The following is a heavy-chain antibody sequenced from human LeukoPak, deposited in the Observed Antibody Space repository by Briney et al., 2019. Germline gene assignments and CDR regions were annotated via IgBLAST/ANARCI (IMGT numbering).Heavy chain of an antibody. Sequence: GGSLRLSCAASGFTFSSYEMNWVRQAPGKGLEWVSYISSSGSTIYYADSVEGRFTISRDNAKNSLYLQMNSLRAEDTAVYYCSVYDSRGYKTFDYWGQGTLVTVSS. J-gene: IGHJ4*02. CDR2: ISSSGSTI. D-gene: IGHD3-22*01. CDR3: SVYDSRGYKTFDY. V-gene: IGHV3-48*03. CDR1: GFTFSSYE.